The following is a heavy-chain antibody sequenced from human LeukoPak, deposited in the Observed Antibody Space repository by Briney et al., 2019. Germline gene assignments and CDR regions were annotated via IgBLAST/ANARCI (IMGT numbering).Heavy chain of an antibody. CDR2: ISSSGSTI. V-gene: IGHV3-11*01. D-gene: IGHD3-16*01. CDR1: GFTFSDYY. CDR3: AREGLRGYYYYMDV. J-gene: IGHJ6*03. Sequence: PGGSLRLSCAASGFTFSDYYMSWIRPAPGKGLEWVSYISSSGSTIYYADSVKGRFTISRDNAKNSLYLQMNSLRAEDTAVYYCAREGLRGYYYYMDVWGKGTTVTVSS.